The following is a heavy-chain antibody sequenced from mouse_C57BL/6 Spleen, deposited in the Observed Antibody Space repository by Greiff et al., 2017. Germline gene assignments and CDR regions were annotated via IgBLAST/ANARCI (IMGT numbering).Heavy chain of an antibody. D-gene: IGHD3-2*02. CDR1: GFTFSSYT. V-gene: IGHV5-9*01. CDR3: ARHEAAQATRADWFAY. Sequence: EVQVVESGGGLVKPGGSLKLSCAASGFTFSSYTMSWVRQTPEKRLEWVATISGGVGNTYYPNSVKGRFTITRDNTQNTLYLQMSMLRCEDTALYYCARHEAAQATRADWFAYWGQGTLVTVSA. J-gene: IGHJ3*01. CDR2: ISGGVGNT.